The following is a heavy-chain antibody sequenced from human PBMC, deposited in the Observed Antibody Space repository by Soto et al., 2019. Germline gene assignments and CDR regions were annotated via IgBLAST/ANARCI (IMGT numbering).Heavy chain of an antibody. Sequence: ASMKVSCQASGYTFTSYAMHWVRQAPGQRLEWMGWINAGNGNTKYSQKFQGRVTITRDTSASTAYMELSSLRSEDTAVYYCARSIVVVTALDYWGQGTLVTVSS. CDR2: INAGNGNT. CDR3: ARSIVVVTALDY. J-gene: IGHJ4*02. CDR1: GYTFTSYA. V-gene: IGHV1-3*01. D-gene: IGHD2-21*02.